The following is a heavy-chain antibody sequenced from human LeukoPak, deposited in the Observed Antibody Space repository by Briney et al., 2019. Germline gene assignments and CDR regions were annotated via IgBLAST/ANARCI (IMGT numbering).Heavy chain of an antibody. CDR3: ARDVPASIATYYFDY. CDR1: GFTFSDYY. CDR2: ISSGGSTI. J-gene: IGHJ4*02. D-gene: IGHD6-6*01. Sequence: GGSLRLSCAVSGFTFSDYYVSWIRQAPGQGLEWVSYISSGGSTISHADSVKGRFTISRDNAENSLYLQMNSLRAEDTAVYYCARDVPASIATYYFDYWGQATLVTVSS. V-gene: IGHV3-11*01.